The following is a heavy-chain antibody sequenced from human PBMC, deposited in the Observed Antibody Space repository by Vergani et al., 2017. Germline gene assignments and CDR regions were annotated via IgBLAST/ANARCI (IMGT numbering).Heavy chain of an antibody. CDR2: INSDGSST. D-gene: IGHD2-21*01. CDR3: AREKQRHVVVIASDFDY. CDR1: GFTFSSYW. Sequence: EVQLVESGGGLVQPGGSLRLSCAASGFTFSSYWMHWVRQAPGKGLVWVSRINSDGSSTSYADSVKGRFTISRDNAKNTLYLQMNSLRAEDTAVYYCAREKQRHVVVIASDFDYWGQGTLVTVSS. V-gene: IGHV3-74*01. J-gene: IGHJ4*02.